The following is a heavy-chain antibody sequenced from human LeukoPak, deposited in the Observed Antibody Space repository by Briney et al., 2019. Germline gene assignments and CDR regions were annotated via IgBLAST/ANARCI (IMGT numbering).Heavy chain of an antibody. J-gene: IGHJ4*02. CDR3: ARVRGKYYYGSGKLGFFDY. CDR1: GGSFSGYY. CDR2: INHSGST. V-gene: IGHV4-34*01. D-gene: IGHD3-10*01. Sequence: SETLSLTCPVYGGSFSGYYWSWIRQPPGKGLEWIGEINHSGSTNYNPSLKSRVTISVDTSKNQFSLKLSSVTAADTAVYYCARVRGKYYYGSGKLGFFDYWGQGTLVTVSS.